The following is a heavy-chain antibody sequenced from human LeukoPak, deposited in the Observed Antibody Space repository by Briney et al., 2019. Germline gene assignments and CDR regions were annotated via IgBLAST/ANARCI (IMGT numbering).Heavy chain of an antibody. CDR1: GFTFSSYA. J-gene: IGHJ4*02. CDR3: AKDGVDITMIVVVYYFDY. CDR2: ISGSGGST. V-gene: IGHV3-23*01. Sequence: PGGSLRLSCAASGFTFSSYAMSWVRQAPGKGLEWVSAISGSGGSTYYADSVKGRFTISRDNSKNTLYLQMNSLRAEDTAVYYCAKDGVDITMIVVVYYFDYWGQGTLVTVSS. D-gene: IGHD3-22*01.